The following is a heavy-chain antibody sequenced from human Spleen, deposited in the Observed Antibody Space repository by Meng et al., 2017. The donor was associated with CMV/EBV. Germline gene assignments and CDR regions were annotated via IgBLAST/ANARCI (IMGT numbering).Heavy chain of an antibody. J-gene: IGHJ5*02. V-gene: IGHV1-2*02. CDR1: GYTFIGYY. D-gene: IGHD2-2*01. CDR3: ARDLLCSSTSCYGGNWFDP. Sequence: ASVKVSCKASGYTFIGYYMHWVRQAPGQGLEWMGWINPNSGGTNYAQKFQGRVTMTRDTSTSTVYMELSSLRSEDTAVYYCARDLLCSSTSCYGGNWFDPWGQGTLVTVSS. CDR2: INPNSGGT.